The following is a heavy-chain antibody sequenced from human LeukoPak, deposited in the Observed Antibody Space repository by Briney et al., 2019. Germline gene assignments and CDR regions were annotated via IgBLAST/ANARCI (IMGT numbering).Heavy chain of an antibody. CDR1: GYTFTSYY. CDR2: INPSGGST. J-gene: IGHJ4*02. CDR3: ARPYCSGGCCYSFDY. V-gene: IGHV1-46*01. Sequence: ASVKVSCKASGYTFTSYYMHWVRQAPGQGLEWMGIINPSGGSTSYAQKFQGRVTMTRDTSTSTVYMELSSLRSEDTAVYYCARPYCSGGCCYSFDYWGQGTLVTVSS. D-gene: IGHD2-15*01.